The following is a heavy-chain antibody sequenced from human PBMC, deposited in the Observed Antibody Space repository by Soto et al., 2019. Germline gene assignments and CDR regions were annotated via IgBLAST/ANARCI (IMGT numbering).Heavy chain of an antibody. CDR2: MNPNSGNT. J-gene: IGHJ4*02. CDR3: AIWGDYYDSSGYYRIFDY. Sequence: ASVKASCKASGYTFTSYDINWVRQATGQGLEWMGWMNPNSGNTGYAQKFQGRVTMTRNTSISTAYMELRSLRSEDTAVYYCAIWGDYYDSSGYYRIFDYWGRGPLVVVAS. D-gene: IGHD3-22*01. V-gene: IGHV1-8*01. CDR1: GYTFTSYD.